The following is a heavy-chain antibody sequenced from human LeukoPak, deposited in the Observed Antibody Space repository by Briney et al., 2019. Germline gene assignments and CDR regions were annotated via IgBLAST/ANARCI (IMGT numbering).Heavy chain of an antibody. CDR1: EFTFNSYS. Sequence: PGGSLRLSCAASEFTFNSYSMNWVRRAPGKGLEWVSSISSTSSYIYYADSVKGRFTISRDNAKNSLYLQMNGLRAEDTAVYYCARLDLSGQNDFWGQGTLVTVSS. J-gene: IGHJ4*02. CDR2: ISSTSSYI. D-gene: IGHD3-10*01. CDR3: ARLDLSGQNDF. V-gene: IGHV3-21*01.